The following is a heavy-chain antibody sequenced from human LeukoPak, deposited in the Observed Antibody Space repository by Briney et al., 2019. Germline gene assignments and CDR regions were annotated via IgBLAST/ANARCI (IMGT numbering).Heavy chain of an antibody. CDR3: ARHWETSSWYVDY. V-gene: IGHV4-59*08. D-gene: IGHD6-13*01. J-gene: IGHJ4*02. CDR1: GGSISSYY. CDR2: IYYSGST. Sequence: SETLSLTCTVSGGSISSYYWSWIRQPPGKGLEWIGYIYYSGSTKYNPSLKSRVTMSVDTSQNQRSLKLRSVTAADTAVYYCARHWETSSWYVDYWGRGTLVTVSS.